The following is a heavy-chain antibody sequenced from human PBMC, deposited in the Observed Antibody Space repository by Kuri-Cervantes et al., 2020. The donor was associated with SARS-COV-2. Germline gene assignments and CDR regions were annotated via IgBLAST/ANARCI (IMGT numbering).Heavy chain of an antibody. CDR2: ISYDASNK. CDR3: AGGKQDFDY. CDR1: GFIFSDYF. J-gene: IGHJ4*02. V-gene: IGHV3-30-3*01. Sequence: GGSLRLSCAASGFIFSDYFLHWVRQAPGKGLEWVAVISYDASNKYYADSVKGRFTISRDNSKNTLFLQMNSLRAEDTAVYYCAGGKQDFDYWGQGTLVTVSS.